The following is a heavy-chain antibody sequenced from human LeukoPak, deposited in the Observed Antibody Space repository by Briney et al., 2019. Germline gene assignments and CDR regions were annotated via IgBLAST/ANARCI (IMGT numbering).Heavy chain of an antibody. J-gene: IGHJ4*02. V-gene: IGHV1-18*01. Sequence: ASVKVSCKASGYTFTSYGISWVRQAPGQGLEWMGWISAYNGNTNYAQKFQGRVTMSRDTSTTTVYMELSSLRSEDTAVYYCARDSTRGAPNYYFDYWGQGTLVTVSS. D-gene: IGHD3-10*01. CDR1: GYTFTSYG. CDR2: ISAYNGNT. CDR3: ARDSTRGAPNYYFDY.